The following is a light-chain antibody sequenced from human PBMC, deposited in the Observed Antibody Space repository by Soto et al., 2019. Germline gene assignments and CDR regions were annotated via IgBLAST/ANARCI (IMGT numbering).Light chain of an antibody. CDR3: QHRNNRPFS. Sequence: EIVLTQSPCTLSLSPVERATLSCSAIDSVSNNYLAWYQQRPGQAPRLLIYDGSNRATGIPARFSGSGSGTDFTLTISSLEPEDFAVYYCQHRNNRPFSFGPGTKVD. CDR2: DGS. V-gene: IGKV3-11*01. J-gene: IGKJ3*01. CDR1: DSVSNNY.